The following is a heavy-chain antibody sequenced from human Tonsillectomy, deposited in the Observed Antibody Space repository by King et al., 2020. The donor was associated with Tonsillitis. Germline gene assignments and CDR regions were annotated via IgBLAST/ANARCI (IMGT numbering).Heavy chain of an antibody. CDR1: GFTFSSYA. CDR2: ISYDGSNK. V-gene: IGHV3-30-3*01. Sequence: VQLVESGGGVVQPGRSLRLSCAASGFTFSSYAMYWVRQAPGKGLEWVAVISYDGSNKHYADSVKGRFTISRDNSKNTLYLQMNSLRAGDTAVYYCARGTTAMVPYFDYWGQGTLVTVSS. D-gene: IGHD5-18*01. CDR3: ARGTTAMVPYFDY. J-gene: IGHJ4*02.